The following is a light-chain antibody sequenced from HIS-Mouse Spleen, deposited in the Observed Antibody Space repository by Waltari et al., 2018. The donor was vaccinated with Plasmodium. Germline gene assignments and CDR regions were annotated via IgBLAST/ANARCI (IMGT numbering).Light chain of an antibody. CDR2: AAS. CDR1: QSISSY. CDR3: QQSYSTWT. Sequence: DIQMTQSPSSLSASVGDRVTITCRASQSISSYLNWYQQKPGKAPKLLIYAASSLQSGVPSRFIGSGSGTDFTLSSSSLQPEDFATYYCQQSYSTWTFGQGTKVEIK. V-gene: IGKV1-39*01. J-gene: IGKJ1*01.